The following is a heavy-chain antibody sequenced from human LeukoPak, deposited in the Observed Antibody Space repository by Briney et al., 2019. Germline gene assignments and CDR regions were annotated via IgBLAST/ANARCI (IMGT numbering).Heavy chain of an antibody. Sequence: NPGGSLRLSCAASGFTFSSYSMNWVRQAPGKGLEWVSFISTSSSYIYYADSVKGRFTISRDNAKKSLYLQMNSLRAEDTAVYYCAGDGSIPWGYYMDVWGKGTTVTISS. J-gene: IGHJ6*03. CDR3: AGDGSIPWGYYMDV. CDR2: ISTSSSYI. V-gene: IGHV3-21*01. CDR1: GFTFSSYS. D-gene: IGHD2-2*02.